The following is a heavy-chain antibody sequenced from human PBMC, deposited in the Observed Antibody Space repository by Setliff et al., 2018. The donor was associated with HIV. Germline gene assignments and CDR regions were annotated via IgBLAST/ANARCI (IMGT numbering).Heavy chain of an antibody. CDR2: IYSSGST. J-gene: IGHJ4*02. V-gene: IGHV4-4*07. CDR1: GGSISNCY. Sequence: SETLSLTCTVSGGSISNCYWSWIRQPAGKGLEWIGRIYSSGSTNYNPSLKSRVTMSVDTSKNQISLKLSSVTAADTAMYYCARRMAAGTFDYWGQGTLVTVSS. CDR3: ARRMAAGTFDY. D-gene: IGHD6-13*01.